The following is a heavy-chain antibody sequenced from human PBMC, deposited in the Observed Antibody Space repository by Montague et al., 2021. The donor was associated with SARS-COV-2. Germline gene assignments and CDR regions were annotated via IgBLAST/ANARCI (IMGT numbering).Heavy chain of an antibody. V-gene: IGHV3-74*01. D-gene: IGHD6-19*01. CDR2: INSDGSTT. CDR3: VGSGWYWARYYFDY. J-gene: IGHJ4*02. Sequence: SLRLSCAASGFTFSNYWMHWVRQAPGKGLVWVSRINSDGSTTSYAGSVKGRFTISRDNAKNTLYLQMNSLRAEDTAVYYCVGSGWYWARYYFDYWGQGTLVTVSS. CDR1: GFTFSNYW.